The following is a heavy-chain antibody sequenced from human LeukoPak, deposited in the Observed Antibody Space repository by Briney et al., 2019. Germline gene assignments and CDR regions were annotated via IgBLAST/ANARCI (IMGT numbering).Heavy chain of an antibody. CDR1: GGTFSSYA. Sequence: ASVKVSCKASGGTFSSYAISWVRQAPGQGLEWMGRIIPIFGTANYAQKFQGRVTITTDESTSTAYMELSSLRSEDTAVYYCARGMPTTAAFDYWGQGTLVTVSS. D-gene: IGHD4-11*01. V-gene: IGHV1-69*05. CDR3: ARGMPTTAAFDY. J-gene: IGHJ4*02. CDR2: IIPIFGTA.